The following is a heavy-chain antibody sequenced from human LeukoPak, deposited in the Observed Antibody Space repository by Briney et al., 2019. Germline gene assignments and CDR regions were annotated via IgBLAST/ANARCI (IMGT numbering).Heavy chain of an antibody. D-gene: IGHD5-12*01. V-gene: IGHV4-34*01. CDR3: ARRYSGYNYYYYYGMDV. J-gene: IGHJ6*04. CDR1: GFTASFNY. CDR2: INHSGST. Sequence: GSLRLSCAVSGFTASFNYFSWVRQAPGKGLEWIGEINHSGSTNYNPSLKSRVTISVDTSKNQFSLKLSSVTAADTAVYYCARRYSGYNYYYYYGMDVWGKGTTVTVSS.